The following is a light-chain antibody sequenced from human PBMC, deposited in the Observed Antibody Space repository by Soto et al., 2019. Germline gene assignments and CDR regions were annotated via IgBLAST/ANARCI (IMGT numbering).Light chain of an antibody. J-gene: IGKJ1*01. CDR1: QSISSY. CDR2: AAS. CDR3: QQTYSAPPL. Sequence: DIQMTQSPSSLSASVGDRVTITCRASQSISSYLNWYQQKPGKAPKLLIYAASSLQSGVPSRFSGSGSGTDFTLSINSLQREDFATYYCQQTYSAPPLFGHGTKVGIK. V-gene: IGKV1-39*01.